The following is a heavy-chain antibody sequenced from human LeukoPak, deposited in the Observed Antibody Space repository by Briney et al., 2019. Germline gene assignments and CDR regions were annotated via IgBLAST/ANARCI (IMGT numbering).Heavy chain of an antibody. D-gene: IGHD1-26*01. V-gene: IGHV3-7*01. CDR2: IKGDESAR. J-gene: IGHJ4*02. CDR1: GFTFSTYW. CDR3: ARDVGGSLDY. Sequence: GGSLRLSCAASGFTFSTYWMAWVRQAPGKGLEWVAKIKGDESARHQADFGKGRFTISRDNAKKSVYLQMSSLRGEDTAVYYCARDVGGSLDYWGQGTPVTVSS.